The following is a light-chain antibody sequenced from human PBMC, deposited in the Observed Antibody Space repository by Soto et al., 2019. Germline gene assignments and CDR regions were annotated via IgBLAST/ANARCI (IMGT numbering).Light chain of an antibody. Sequence: DIQMTQSPSSLSASVGDRVTITCRASQSISSYLNWYQQKPGKAPKLLIHAASTLQSGVPSRFSGSRSGTDFTLTISSLQPEDFATYYCQQAYTTPPLVFGGGTKVEI. CDR2: AAS. CDR1: QSISSY. CDR3: QQAYTTPPLV. V-gene: IGKV1-39*01. J-gene: IGKJ4*01.